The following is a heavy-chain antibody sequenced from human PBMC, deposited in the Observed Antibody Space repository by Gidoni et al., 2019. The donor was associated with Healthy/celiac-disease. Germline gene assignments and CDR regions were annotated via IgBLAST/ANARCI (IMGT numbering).Heavy chain of an antibody. CDR1: GFTFSSYD. J-gene: IGHJ5*02. Sequence: EVQLVESGGGLVQPGGSLRLSCAASGFTFSSYDMHWVRQATGKVLEWVSAIGTAGDTYYPGSVKGRFTISRENAKNSLYLQMNSLRAGDTAVYYCARDKTGTNWFDPWGQGTLVTVSS. CDR3: ARDKTGTNWFDP. D-gene: IGHD1-1*01. V-gene: IGHV3-13*01. CDR2: IGTAGDT.